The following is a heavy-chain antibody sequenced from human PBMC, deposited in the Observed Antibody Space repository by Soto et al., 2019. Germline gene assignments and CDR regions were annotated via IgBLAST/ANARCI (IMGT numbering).Heavy chain of an antibody. J-gene: IGHJ1*01. CDR3: ARDQRYYGSGYYYSDS. Sequence: QVQLVQSGAEVKKPGASVKVSCKASGYTFISYGISWVRQAPGQGLEWVGWMSAFTGIADYAQIFQDRVTMTTDTSTSTAYMELRSLRSDDTAVYYCARDQRYYGSGYYYSDSWGQGTLVTVSS. CDR2: MSAFTGIA. V-gene: IGHV1-18*04. D-gene: IGHD3-10*01. CDR1: GYTFISYG.